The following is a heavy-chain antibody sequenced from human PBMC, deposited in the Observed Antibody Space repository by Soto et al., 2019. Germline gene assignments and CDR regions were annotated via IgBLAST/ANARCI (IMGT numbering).Heavy chain of an antibody. J-gene: IGHJ5*02. V-gene: IGHV4-30-4*01. CDR1: GGSISSGDYY. Sequence: SETLSLTCTVSGGSISSGDYYWSWIRQPPGKGLEWIGYIYYSGSTSYNPSLRSRATISVDTSKNQFSLKLTSVTAADTAVYFSADWNGSWFDPWGQGTLVT. CDR3: ADWNGSWFDP. D-gene: IGHD1-1*01. CDR2: IYYSGST.